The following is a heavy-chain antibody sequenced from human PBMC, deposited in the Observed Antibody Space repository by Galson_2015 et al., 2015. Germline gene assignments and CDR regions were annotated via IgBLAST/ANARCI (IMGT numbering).Heavy chain of an antibody. D-gene: IGHD6-13*01. CDR2: ISGGGGST. CDR3: AKVATKKGYSSSWDY. CDR1: GFPFSSSA. Sequence: SLRLSCAASGFPFSSSAMSWVRRAPGKGLEWVSGISGGGGSTYYADSVKGRFTISRDNSKNTLYLQMNSLRAEDTALYYCAKVATKKGYSSSWDYWGQGTLVTVSS. V-gene: IGHV3-23*01. J-gene: IGHJ4*02.